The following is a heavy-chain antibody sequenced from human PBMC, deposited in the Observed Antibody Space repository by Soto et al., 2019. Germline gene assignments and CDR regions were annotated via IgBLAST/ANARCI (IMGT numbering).Heavy chain of an antibody. D-gene: IGHD3-22*01. J-gene: IGHJ5*02. Sequence: SETLSLTCTVSGGSISSGGYYWSWIRQHPGKGLEWIGYIYYSGSTYYNPSLKSRVTISVDTSKNQFSLKLSSVTAADTAVYYCARELYYYDSSGYYSMSNWFDPWGQGTLVTVSS. V-gene: IGHV4-31*03. CDR2: IYYSGST. CDR1: GGSISSGGYY. CDR3: ARELYYYDSSGYYSMSNWFDP.